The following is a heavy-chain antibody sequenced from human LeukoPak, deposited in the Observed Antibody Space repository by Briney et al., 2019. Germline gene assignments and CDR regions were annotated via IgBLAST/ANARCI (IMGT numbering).Heavy chain of an antibody. V-gene: IGHV3-43D*03. CDR3: AKYSLGGYDYAMDV. CDR1: GFTFDDYA. Sequence: GGTLSLSCAVSGFTFDDYAMHWVRQAPGKGLEWVSLISWDGGSTYYADSVKGRFTISRDNSKNSLYLQMNSLRAEDTALYYCAKYSLGGYDYAMDVWGQGTMVTVSS. CDR2: ISWDGGST. D-gene: IGHD2-15*01. J-gene: IGHJ6*02.